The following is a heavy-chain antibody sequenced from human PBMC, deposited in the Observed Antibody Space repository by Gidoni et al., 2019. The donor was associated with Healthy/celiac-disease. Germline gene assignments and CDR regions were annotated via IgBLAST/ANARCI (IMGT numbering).Heavy chain of an antibody. CDR3: ARGSVYYYYGMDV. CDR1: GFTFSSYD. Sequence: EVQLVESGGGLVQPGGSLRLSCAASGFTFSSYDMHWVRQATGIGLEWVSAIGTAGDPYYPGSVKGRFTISRENAKNSLYLQMNSLRAGDTAVYYCARGSVYYYYGMDVWGQGTTVTVSS. J-gene: IGHJ6*02. CDR2: IGTAGDP. V-gene: IGHV3-13*05.